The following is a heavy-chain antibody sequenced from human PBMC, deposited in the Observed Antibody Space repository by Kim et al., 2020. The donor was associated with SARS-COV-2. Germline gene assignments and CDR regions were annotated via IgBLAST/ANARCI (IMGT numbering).Heavy chain of an antibody. Sequence: SVKVSCKASGFTFTSSAVQWVRQARGQRLEWIGWIVVGSGNTNYAQKFQERVTITRDMSTSTAYMELSSLRSEDTAVYYCAADRNYYDSSGYYFFIAFDIWGQGTMVTVSS. V-gene: IGHV1-58*01. D-gene: IGHD3-22*01. CDR1: GFTFTSSA. J-gene: IGHJ3*02. CDR3: AADRNYYDSSGYYFFIAFDI. CDR2: IVVGSGNT.